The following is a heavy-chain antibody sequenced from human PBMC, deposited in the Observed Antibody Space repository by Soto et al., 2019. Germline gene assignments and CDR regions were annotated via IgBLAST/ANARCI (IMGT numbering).Heavy chain of an antibody. V-gene: IGHV3-74*01. CDR3: ATDEVDY. J-gene: IGHJ4*02. CDR1: GFTFGNSW. CDR2: MNSDGSTT. Sequence: PGGSLRLSCAASGFTFGNSWMHWVRQAPGKGLEWVSRMNSDGSTTNYADSVKGRFTVSRDNARNTLYLQMNSLRAEDTALYYCATDEVDYWGPGTLVTVYS.